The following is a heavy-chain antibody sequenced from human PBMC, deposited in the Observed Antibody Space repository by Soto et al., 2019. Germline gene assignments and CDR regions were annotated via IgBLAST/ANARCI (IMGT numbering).Heavy chain of an antibody. CDR3: ARVQQDGMDV. CDR2: IDPSDSYT. D-gene: IGHD6-13*01. J-gene: IGHJ6*02. CDR1: GYIFTSYW. Sequence: PGESLKISCNGSGYIFTSYWISWGRQMPGKGLEWMGRIDPSDSYTNYSPSFQGHVTISADKSISTAYLQWSSLKASDTAMYYCARVQQDGMDVWGQGTTVTVSS. V-gene: IGHV5-10-1*01.